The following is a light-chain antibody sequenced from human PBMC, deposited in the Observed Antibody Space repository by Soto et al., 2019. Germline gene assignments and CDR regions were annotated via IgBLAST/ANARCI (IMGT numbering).Light chain of an antibody. CDR3: QQVNSYPFT. J-gene: IGKJ3*01. CDR1: QGISSY. Sequence: IQLTQSPSSLSASVGDRVTITCRASQGISSYLAWYQQKPGKAPKLLIYAASTLQSGVPSRFSGSGSGTDFTRTISSLQPEDYATYYCQQVNSYPFTFGPGTKVDIK. V-gene: IGKV1-9*01. CDR2: AAS.